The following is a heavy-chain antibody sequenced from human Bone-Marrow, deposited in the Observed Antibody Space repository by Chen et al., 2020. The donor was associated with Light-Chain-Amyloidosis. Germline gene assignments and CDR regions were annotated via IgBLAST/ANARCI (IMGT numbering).Heavy chain of an antibody. V-gene: IGHV3-20*04. CDR2: IKWNGGST. CDR3: AGSSSWYGYYYYMDV. CDR1: GFTFDDYG. D-gene: IGHD6-13*01. J-gene: IGHJ6*03. Sequence: EVQLVESGGGVVRPGGSLRLSCAASGFTFDDYGLSWVSQAPGKGLECVSGIKWNGGSTGYADSVKGRFTISRDNAKNSLYLQMNSLRAEDTALYYCAGSSSWYGYYYYMDVWGKGTTVTVSS.